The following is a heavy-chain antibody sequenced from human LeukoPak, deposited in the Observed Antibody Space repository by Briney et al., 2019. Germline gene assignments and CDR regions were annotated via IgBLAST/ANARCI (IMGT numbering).Heavy chain of an antibody. Sequence: GESLKISCNSSGYIYTSYWIGWVRQMPGKGLEWMGIIYPGDSDTRYSPSFQGQVTISADKSISTAYLQWSSLKASDTAMYYCARPAGYGDYNLDYWGQGTLVTVSS. V-gene: IGHV5-51*01. D-gene: IGHD4-17*01. CDR1: GYIYTSYW. CDR2: IYPGDSDT. J-gene: IGHJ4*02. CDR3: ARPAGYGDYNLDY.